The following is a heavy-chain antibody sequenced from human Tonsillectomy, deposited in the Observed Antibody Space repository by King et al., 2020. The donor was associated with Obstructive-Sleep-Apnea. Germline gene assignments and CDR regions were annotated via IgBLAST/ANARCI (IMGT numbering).Heavy chain of an antibody. D-gene: IGHD5-12*01. Sequence: VQLVESGGGSVQPGGSLRLSCAASGFTFSSYSMNWVRQAPGKGLEWVSYISSSSSTIYYADSVKGRFTISRDNAKNSLYLQMNSLRAEDTAVYYCARDGGYSYWGQGTLVTVSS. CDR2: ISSSSSTI. J-gene: IGHJ4*02. CDR3: ARDGGYSY. V-gene: IGHV3-48*04. CDR1: GFTFSSYS.